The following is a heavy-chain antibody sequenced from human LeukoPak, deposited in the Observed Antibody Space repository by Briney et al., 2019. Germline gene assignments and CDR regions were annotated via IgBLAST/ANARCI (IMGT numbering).Heavy chain of an antibody. D-gene: IGHD2-2*01. CDR2: INPNSGGT. Sequence: ASVKVSCKASGYTFTGYYMHWVRQAPGQGLEWMGWINPNSGGTNYAQKFQGRVTMTTDTSTSTAYMELRSLRSDDTAVYYCARQPAAMRTYYMDVWGKGTTVTISS. J-gene: IGHJ6*03. V-gene: IGHV1-2*02. CDR3: ARQPAAMRTYYMDV. CDR1: GYTFTGYY.